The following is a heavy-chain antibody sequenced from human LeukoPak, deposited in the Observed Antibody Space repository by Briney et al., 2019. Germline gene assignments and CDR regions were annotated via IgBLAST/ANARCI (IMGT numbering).Heavy chain of an antibody. CDR2: IIPIFGTA. D-gene: IGHD6-13*01. Sequence: ASVKVSCKASGGSFSSYAISWVRQAPGQGLEWMGGIIPIFGTANYAQKFQGRVTITADESTSTAYMELSSLRSEDTAVYYCARATGSSSAGKPRWFDPWGQGTLVTVSS. V-gene: IGHV1-69*13. J-gene: IGHJ5*02. CDR1: GGSFSSYA. CDR3: ARATGSSSAGKPRWFDP.